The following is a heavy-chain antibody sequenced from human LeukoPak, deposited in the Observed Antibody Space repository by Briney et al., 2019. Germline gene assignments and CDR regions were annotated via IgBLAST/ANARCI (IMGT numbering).Heavy chain of an antibody. CDR2: IYYSGST. CDR1: GGSISSSSYY. J-gene: IGHJ5*02. V-gene: IGHV4-39*01. D-gene: IGHD5-18*01. CDR3: ARYSYGYNWFDP. Sequence: PSETLSLTCTVSGGSISSSSYYWGWIRQPPGKGLEWIGSIYYSGSTYYNPSLKSRVTISVDTPKNQFSLKLSSVTAADTAVYYCARYSYGYNWFDPWGQGTLVTVSS.